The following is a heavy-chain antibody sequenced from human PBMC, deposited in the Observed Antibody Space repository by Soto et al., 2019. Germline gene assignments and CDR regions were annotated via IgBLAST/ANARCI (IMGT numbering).Heavy chain of an antibody. CDR1: GFTFSNYG. J-gene: IGHJ4*02. V-gene: IGHV3-30*18. CDR3: AKDLYSYSWHHYLDS. D-gene: IGHD1-26*01. CDR2: ISYEGSNT. Sequence: GGSLRLSCAASGFTFSNYGMHWVRQAPGKGLEWVAVISYEGSNTFYGDSVKGRFTISRDNSKSTLYLQLNSLRAEDSAVYYCAKDLYSYSWHHYLDSWGQGSLVTVSS.